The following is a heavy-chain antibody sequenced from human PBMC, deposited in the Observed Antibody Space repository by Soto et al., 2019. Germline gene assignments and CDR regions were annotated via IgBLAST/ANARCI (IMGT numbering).Heavy chain of an antibody. CDR3: ARHVRGSSSWPYNWFDP. CDR2: IYPGDSDT. D-gene: IGHD6-13*01. Sequence: PGDSLKISCMGSGYSFTSYWIGWVRQMPGKGLEWMGIIYPGDSDTRYSPSFQGQVTISADKSISTAYLQWSSLKASDTAMYYCARHVRGSSSWPYNWFDPWGQGTLVTVSS. V-gene: IGHV5-51*01. J-gene: IGHJ5*02. CDR1: GYSFTSYW.